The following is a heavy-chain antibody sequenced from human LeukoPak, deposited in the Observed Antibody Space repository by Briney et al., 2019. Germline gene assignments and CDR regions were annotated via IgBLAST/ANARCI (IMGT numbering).Heavy chain of an antibody. Sequence: PGGSLRLPCTASGFTFGGYAMSWVRQAPGKGLEWVSSISAGSEDSYYADSVKGRFTISRDNSKSTLYLQMNSLRADDTAVYYCARTIAQYSNTWLYYYYGLDVWGQGTTVTVSS. J-gene: IGHJ6*02. CDR1: GFTFGGYA. CDR2: ISAGSEDS. D-gene: IGHD1-7*01. V-gene: IGHV3-23*01. CDR3: ARTIAQYSNTWLYYYYGLDV.